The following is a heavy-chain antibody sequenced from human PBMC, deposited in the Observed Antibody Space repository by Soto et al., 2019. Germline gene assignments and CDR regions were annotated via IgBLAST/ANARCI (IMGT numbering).Heavy chain of an antibody. CDR1: GGSISSGGYY. CDR2: IYYSGST. CDR3: ARDRNRYYDSSGYWFDP. D-gene: IGHD3-22*01. Sequence: SETLSLTCTVSGGSISSGGYYWSWIRQHQGKGLEWIGYIYYSGSTYYNPSLKSRVTISVDTSKNQFSLTLRSVTAADTAVYYCARDRNRYYDSSGYWFDPWGQGTLVTVSS. J-gene: IGHJ5*02. V-gene: IGHV4-31*03.